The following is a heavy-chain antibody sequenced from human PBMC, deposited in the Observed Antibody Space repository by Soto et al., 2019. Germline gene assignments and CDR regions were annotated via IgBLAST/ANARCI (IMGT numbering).Heavy chain of an antibody. CDR1: GFTFSGFA. J-gene: IGHJ4*02. CDR2: ISGSGGST. Sequence: GGSLRLSCAASGFTFSGFAMTWVRQAPGRGLEWVSGISGSGGSTSYADSVKGRFTISRDTSKNTLYLQMNSLRAEDTAVYYCARDYSSYGPFDYWGQGTLVTVSS. D-gene: IGHD5-18*01. V-gene: IGHV3-23*01. CDR3: ARDYSSYGPFDY.